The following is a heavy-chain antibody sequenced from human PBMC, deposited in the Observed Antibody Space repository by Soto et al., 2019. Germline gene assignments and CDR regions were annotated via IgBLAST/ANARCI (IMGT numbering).Heavy chain of an antibody. D-gene: IGHD6-19*01. CDR1: GFTFSSYG. V-gene: IGHV3-33*01. Sequence: GGSLRLSCAASGFTFSSYGMHWVRQAPGKGLEWVAVIWYDGSNKYYADSVKGRFTISRDNSKNTLYLQMNSLRAEDTAVYYCASESSSGWSTDYYYYGMDVWGQGTTVTVSS. J-gene: IGHJ6*02. CDR3: ASESSSGWSTDYYYYGMDV. CDR2: IWYDGSNK.